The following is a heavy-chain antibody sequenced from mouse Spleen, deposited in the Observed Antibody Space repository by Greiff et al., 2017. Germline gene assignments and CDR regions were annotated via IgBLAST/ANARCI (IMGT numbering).Heavy chain of an antibody. Sequence: VKLVESGAELVRPGASVTLSCKASGYTFTDYEMHWVKQTPVHGLEWIGAIDPETGGTAYNQKFKGKATLTADKSSSTAYMELRSLTSEDSAVYYCTRLYWGQGTTLTVSS. J-gene: IGHJ2*01. CDR1: GYTFTDYE. CDR3: TRLY. CDR2: IDPETGGT. V-gene: IGHV1-15*01.